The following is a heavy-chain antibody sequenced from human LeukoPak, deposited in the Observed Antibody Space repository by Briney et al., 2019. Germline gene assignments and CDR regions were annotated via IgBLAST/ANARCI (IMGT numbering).Heavy chain of an antibody. J-gene: IGHJ5*02. CDR1: GGSISSSSYY. Sequence: SETLSLTCTVSGGSISSSSYYWGWIRQPPGKGLEWIGSIYYSGSTYYNPSLKSRVTISVDTSKNQFSLKLSSVTAADTAVYYCARLVHYYGSGSYYNRGLNWFDPWGQGTLVTVSS. D-gene: IGHD3-10*01. CDR3: ARLVHYYGSGSYYNRGLNWFDP. CDR2: IYYSGST. V-gene: IGHV4-39*07.